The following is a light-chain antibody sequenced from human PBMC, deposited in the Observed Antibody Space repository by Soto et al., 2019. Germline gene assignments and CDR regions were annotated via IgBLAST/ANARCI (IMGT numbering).Light chain of an antibody. CDR2: DVS. CDR1: SSDVGSYNY. J-gene: IGLJ2*01. Sequence: QSVLTQPASVSGSPGQSITISCTGTSSDVGSYNYVSWYQQHPGKAPKLMIYDVSNRPSGVSNRFSGSKSGNTASLTISGLQAEDEADYYCSSYTSSSTLVFGGGTKPPS. CDR3: SSYTSSSTLV. V-gene: IGLV2-14*01.